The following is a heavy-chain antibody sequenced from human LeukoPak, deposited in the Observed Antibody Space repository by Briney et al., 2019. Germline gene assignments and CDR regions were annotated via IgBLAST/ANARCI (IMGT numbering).Heavy chain of an antibody. CDR1: GGSFSGCY. CDR2: IYYSGST. Sequence: SETLSLTCAVYGGSFSGCYWSWIRQPPGKGLEWIGSIYYSGSTYYNPSLKSRVTISIDTSKNQFSLKLSSVTAADTAVYYCARDHSPVDTAYYNWFDPWGQGTLVTVSS. D-gene: IGHD5-18*01. J-gene: IGHJ5*02. CDR3: ARDHSPVDTAYYNWFDP. V-gene: IGHV4-34*01.